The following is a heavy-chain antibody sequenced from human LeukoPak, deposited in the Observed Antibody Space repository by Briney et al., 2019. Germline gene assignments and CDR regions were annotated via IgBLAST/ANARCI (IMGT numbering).Heavy chain of an antibody. D-gene: IGHD3-10*01. CDR2: INSDGSST. V-gene: IGHV3-74*01. Sequence: GGSLRLSCAASGFTFSSYWMHWVCQAPGKRLVWVSRINSDGSSTRYADSVKGRFTISRDNSKNTLYLQMNSLRAEDTAVYYCAKDRGIISDYWGQGTLVTVSS. CDR3: AKDRGIISDY. CDR1: GFTFSSYW. J-gene: IGHJ4*02.